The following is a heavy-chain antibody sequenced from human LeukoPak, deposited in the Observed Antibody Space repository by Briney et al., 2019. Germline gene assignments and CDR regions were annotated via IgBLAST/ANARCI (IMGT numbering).Heavy chain of an antibody. CDR1: GFTFSSYW. D-gene: IGHD5-18*01. CDR2: IRQDGSEK. V-gene: IGHV3-7*01. J-gene: IGHJ6*02. CDR3: ARERIQLWLNYPYGMHV. Sequence: GGSLRLSCAASGFTFSSYWMSWVRQAPGKGLEWVAIIRQDGSEKYYVDSVKGRFTISRDNAKNTLYLQMNSLRAEDTAVYYCARERIQLWLNYPYGMHVWGQGTTVTVSS.